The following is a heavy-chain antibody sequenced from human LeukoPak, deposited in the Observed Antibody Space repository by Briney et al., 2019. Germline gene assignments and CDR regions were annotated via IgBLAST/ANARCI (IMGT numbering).Heavy chain of an antibody. D-gene: IGHD4-23*01. J-gene: IGHJ4*02. Sequence: GGSLRLSCAASGFTFSNYNVNWVRQAPGKGLEWVSYISASSTTIYYADSVKGRFTTSRDNAKNSVYLQMNSLRDEDTAVYYCARDYGGHGEYFDYWGQGTLVTVSS. CDR2: ISASSTTI. CDR1: GFTFSNYN. CDR3: ARDYGGHGEYFDY. V-gene: IGHV3-48*02.